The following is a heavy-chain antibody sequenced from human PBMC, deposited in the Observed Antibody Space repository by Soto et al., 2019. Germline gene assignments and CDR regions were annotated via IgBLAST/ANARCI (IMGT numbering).Heavy chain of an antibody. V-gene: IGHV1-46*01. CDR2: INPSNGST. J-gene: IGHJ6*02. D-gene: IGHD3-22*01. CDR3: AKNYSDRSGYYVNSYGMDV. Sequence: ASVKVSCKASGYTFTSYYMHWVRQAPGQGLEWMGIINPSNGSTNYAQKFQGRVTMTRDTSTSTAYMELGSLRSEDTAVYYCAKNYSDRSGYYVNSYGMDVWGQGTPVTVSS. CDR1: GYTFTSYY.